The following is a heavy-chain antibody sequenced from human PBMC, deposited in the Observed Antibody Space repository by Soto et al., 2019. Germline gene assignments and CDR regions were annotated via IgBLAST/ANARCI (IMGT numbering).Heavy chain of an antibody. D-gene: IGHD2-21*02. CDR2: MNPNSGNT. J-gene: IGHJ6*03. V-gene: IGHV1-8*01. CDR3: ARGRVTSFYYYYYMDV. CDR1: GYTFTSYD. Sequence: ASVKVSCKASGYTFTSYDINWVRQATGQGLEWMGWMNPNSGNTGYAQKFQGRVTMTRNTSISTAYMELSSLRSEDTAVYYCARGRVTSFYYYYYMDVWGKGTTVTVSS.